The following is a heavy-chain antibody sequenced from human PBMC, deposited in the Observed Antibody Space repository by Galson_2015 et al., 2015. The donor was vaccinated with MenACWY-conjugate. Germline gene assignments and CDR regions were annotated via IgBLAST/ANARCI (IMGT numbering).Heavy chain of an antibody. V-gene: IGHV2-5*01. CDR1: GLSLSSHAEL. Sequence: PALVKPTQTLTLTCTFSGLSLSSHAELVGWVRQPPGKAPEWLAFVYWNDDKRYSPSLRSRFTITKDTSRNQVVLTMTNMDPADTSIFYCAYRTHVTSVDFWGQGTLVTVSS. CDR3: AYRTHVTSVDF. J-gene: IGHJ4*02. CDR2: VYWNDDK. D-gene: IGHD2-21*02.